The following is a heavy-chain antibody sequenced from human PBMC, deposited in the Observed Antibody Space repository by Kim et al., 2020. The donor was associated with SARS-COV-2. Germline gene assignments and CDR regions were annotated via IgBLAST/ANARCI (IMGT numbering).Heavy chain of an antibody. CDR3: ARDLKGYCSGGSCYSVPNY. Sequence: GGSLRLSCAASGFTFSSYWMSWVRQAPGKGLEWVANIKQDGSEKYYVDSVKGRFTISRDNAKNSLYLQMNSLRAEDTAVYYCARDLKGYCSGGSCYSVPNYWGQGTLVTVSS. V-gene: IGHV3-7*01. J-gene: IGHJ4*02. D-gene: IGHD2-15*01. CDR2: IKQDGSEK. CDR1: GFTFSSYW.